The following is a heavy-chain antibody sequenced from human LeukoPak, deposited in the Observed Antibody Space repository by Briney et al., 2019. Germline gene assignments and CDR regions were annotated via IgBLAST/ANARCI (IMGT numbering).Heavy chain of an antibody. Sequence: GGSLRLSCAASGFTFSSYAMSWVRQAPGKGLEWVSAISGSGGSTYYADSVKGRFTISRDNSKNTLYLQMNSLRAEDTAVYYCAKDPSRYSSGWYVGYYFDYWGQGTLVTVSS. CDR2: ISGSGGST. V-gene: IGHV3-23*01. CDR1: GFTFSSYA. CDR3: AKDPSRYSSGWYVGYYFDY. D-gene: IGHD6-19*01. J-gene: IGHJ4*02.